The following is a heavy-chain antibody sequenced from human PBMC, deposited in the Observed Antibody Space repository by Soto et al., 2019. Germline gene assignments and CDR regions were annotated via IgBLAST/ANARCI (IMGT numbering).Heavy chain of an antibody. CDR3: ARGADCSSTNCFPRDMEGWAYDI. D-gene: IGHD2-2*01. CDR1: RGSFSSYA. CDR2: LIPRFGSA. V-gene: IGHV1-69*01. Sequence: QVQLVQSGPEVKKPGSSVKVSCKASRGSFSSYAVTWVRQAPGQGLEWMGGLIPRFGSADYAQKFQGRVAITEDDSTATAYMELSSLRSEDTAVYYCARGADCSSTNCFPRDMEGWAYDIWGQGTMVVVSP. J-gene: IGHJ3*02.